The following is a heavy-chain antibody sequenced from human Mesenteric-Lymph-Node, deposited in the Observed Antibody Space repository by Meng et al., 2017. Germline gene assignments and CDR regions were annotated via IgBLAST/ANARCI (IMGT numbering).Heavy chain of an antibody. CDR1: GFTFSGHW. CDR2: INPDGSAT. CDR3: ARTRRDGYNSPPDY. V-gene: IGHV3-74*01. J-gene: IGHJ4*02. D-gene: IGHD5-24*01. Sequence: GGSLRLSCAAPGFTFSGHWMHWVRQAPGKGLAWVSRINPDGSATGYADSVKGRFTVSRDNAKNTLYLQMNSLSAEDTAVYYCARTRRDGYNSPPDYWGQGTLVTVSS.